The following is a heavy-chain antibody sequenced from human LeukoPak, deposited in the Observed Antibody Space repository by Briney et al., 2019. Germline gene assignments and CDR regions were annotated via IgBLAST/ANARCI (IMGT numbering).Heavy chain of an antibody. CDR1: GYTFTSYG. Sequence: ASVKVSCEASGYTFTSYGISWVRQAPGQGLEWMGWISAYNGNTNYAQKLQGRVTMTTDTSTSTAYMELRSLRSDDTAVYYCARVPGRYDSSGYSPTDLDYWGQGTLVTVSS. J-gene: IGHJ4*02. CDR3: ARVPGRYDSSGYSPTDLDY. V-gene: IGHV1-18*01. D-gene: IGHD3-22*01. CDR2: ISAYNGNT.